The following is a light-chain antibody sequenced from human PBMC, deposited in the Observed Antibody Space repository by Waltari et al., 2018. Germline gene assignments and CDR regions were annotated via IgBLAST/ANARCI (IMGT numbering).Light chain of an antibody. CDR2: KAS. CDR3: QQYNTYYT. V-gene: IGKV1-5*03. J-gene: IGKJ2*01. Sequence: DVQMTQSPSTLSASVGDTVTITCRASQSISSWLAWYQQKAGKAPKVLISKASTLESGVPSRFRGSGSGTEFTLTISNLQPDDFATYYCQQYNTYYTFGQGTILEIK. CDR1: QSISSW.